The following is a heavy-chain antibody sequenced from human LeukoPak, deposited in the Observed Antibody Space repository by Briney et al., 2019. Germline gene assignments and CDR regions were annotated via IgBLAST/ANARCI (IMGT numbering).Heavy chain of an antibody. CDR2: IYYSGST. Sequence: SETLSLTCAVYGGSFSGYYWSWIRQPPGKGLEWIGYIYYSGSTYYNPSLKSRVTISVDTSKNQFSLKLSSVTAADTAVYYCARDAGGAVAGTFDYWGQGTLVTVSS. D-gene: IGHD6-19*01. CDR3: ARDAGGAVAGTFDY. V-gene: IGHV4-30-4*08. J-gene: IGHJ4*02. CDR1: GGSFSGYY.